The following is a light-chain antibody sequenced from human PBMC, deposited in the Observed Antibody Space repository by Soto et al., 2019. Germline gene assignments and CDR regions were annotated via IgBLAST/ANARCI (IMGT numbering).Light chain of an antibody. Sequence: AIQMTQSPSSLSASVGDRVTISCRASQGIRNDLAWYQQKPGRAPKLLIFAASNLQSGVPSRFSGSGSGTDFTLTISRLQPEYFATYYCHSTWAFGQGTKVDIK. CDR3: HSTWA. V-gene: IGKV1-6*01. CDR2: AAS. J-gene: IGKJ1*01. CDR1: QGIRND.